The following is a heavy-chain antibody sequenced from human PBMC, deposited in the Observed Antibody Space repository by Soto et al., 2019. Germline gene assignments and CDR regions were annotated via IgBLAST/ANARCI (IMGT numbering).Heavy chain of an antibody. CDR2: TYYMSKWYN. CDR1: GDSVSSNSAA. Sequence: SQTLSLTCAISGDSVSSNSAAWNWIRQSPSRGLEWLGRTYYMSKWYNDYAVSVKSRITINPDTSKNQFSLQLNSVTPEDTAVYYCARVSAGGYSYGYYFDYWGQGTLVTVSS. D-gene: IGHD5-18*01. V-gene: IGHV6-1*01. J-gene: IGHJ4*02. CDR3: ARVSAGGYSYGYYFDY.